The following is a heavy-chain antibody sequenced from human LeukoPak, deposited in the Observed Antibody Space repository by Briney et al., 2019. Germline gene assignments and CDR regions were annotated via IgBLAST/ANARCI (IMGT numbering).Heavy chain of an antibody. V-gene: IGHV3-23*01. CDR1: GFTFSSYA. D-gene: IGHD3-22*01. Sequence: GGSLRLSCAASGFTFSSYAMSWVRQAPGKGPEWVSAISGSGGSTYYADSVKGRFTISRDNSKNTLYLQMNSLRAEDTAVYYCAKLPSAHYYDSSGSDYFDYWGQGTLVTVSS. CDR2: ISGSGGST. CDR3: AKLPSAHYYDSSGSDYFDY. J-gene: IGHJ4*02.